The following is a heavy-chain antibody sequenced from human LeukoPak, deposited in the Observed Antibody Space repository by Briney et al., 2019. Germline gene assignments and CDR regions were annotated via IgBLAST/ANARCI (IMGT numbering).Heavy chain of an antibody. CDR1: GFTFSSYA. Sequence: GGSLRLPGSASGFTFSSYAMHWVRQAPGKGLEYVSAISSNGGSTYYADSVKGRFTISRDNSKNTLYLQMSSLRAEDTAVYYCGMTTGRVGAFDIWGQRRMASVSS. J-gene: IGHJ3*02. CDR3: GMTTGRVGAFDI. CDR2: ISSNGGST. V-gene: IGHV3-64D*09. D-gene: IGHD4-17*01.